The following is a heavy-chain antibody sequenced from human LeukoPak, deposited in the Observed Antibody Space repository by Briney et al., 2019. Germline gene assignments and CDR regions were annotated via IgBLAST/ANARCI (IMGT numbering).Heavy chain of an antibody. J-gene: IGHJ2*01. CDR3: ACGIELNPESYWYFDL. V-gene: IGHV4-31*03. D-gene: IGHD1-26*01. CDR2: IYYSGST. CDR1: GGSISSGGYY. Sequence: SQTLSLTCTVSGGSISSGGYYWSWIRQHPGKGLEWIGYIYYSGSTYYNPSLKSRVTISVDTSKNQFSLKLSSVTAADTAVYYCACGIELNPESYWYFDLWGRGTLVTVSS.